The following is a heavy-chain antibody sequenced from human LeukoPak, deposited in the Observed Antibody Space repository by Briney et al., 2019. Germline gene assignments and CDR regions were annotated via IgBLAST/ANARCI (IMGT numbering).Heavy chain of an antibody. D-gene: IGHD2-2*01. V-gene: IGHV1-2*06. CDR3: ARVGPPDASGMDV. CDR1: GYTFTAHY. J-gene: IGHJ6*02. Sequence: ASVKVSCKASGYTFTAHYMHWVRQAPGQGLEWMGRINPNSGGTNYAQNFQDGVTMTRDTSITTAYMELSRLTSDDTAVYYCARVGPPDASGMDVWGQGTTVTVSS. CDR2: INPNSGGT.